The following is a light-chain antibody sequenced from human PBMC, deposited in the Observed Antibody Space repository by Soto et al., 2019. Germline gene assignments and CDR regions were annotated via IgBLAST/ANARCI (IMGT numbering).Light chain of an antibody. V-gene: IGLV2-14*01. Sequence: QSVLTQPASVSGSPGQSITISCTGTSCDIGTYNYVSWYQHHPGKVPKLMIYDVSNRPSGVSNRFSGSKSGNTASLTISGLQAEDEADYYCSSYSSSSTLLLFGGGTKLTVL. CDR1: SCDIGTYNY. CDR2: DVS. J-gene: IGLJ2*01. CDR3: SSYSSSSTLLL.